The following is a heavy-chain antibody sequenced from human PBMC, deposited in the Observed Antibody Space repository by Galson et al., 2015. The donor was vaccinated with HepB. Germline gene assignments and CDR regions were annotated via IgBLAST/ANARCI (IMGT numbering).Heavy chain of an antibody. CDR2: IYYSGST. CDR1: GGSISNYY. CDR3: ARDGFYSSSLRWFDP. J-gene: IGHJ5*02. D-gene: IGHD6-13*01. Sequence: LSLTCTVSGGSISNYYWTWIRQPPGKGLEWIGYIYYSGSTNYNPSLKSRVTISVDTSKNQFSLKLTSVTAADTAVYYCARDGFYSSSLRWFDPWGQGTLVTVSS. V-gene: IGHV4-59*01.